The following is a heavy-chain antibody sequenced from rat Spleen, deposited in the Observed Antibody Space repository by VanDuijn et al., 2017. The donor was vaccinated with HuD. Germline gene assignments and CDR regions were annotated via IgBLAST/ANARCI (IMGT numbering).Heavy chain of an antibody. CDR2: IWSGGST. J-gene: IGHJ2*01. CDR1: GFSLTSNS. V-gene: IGHV2-15*01. D-gene: IGHD1-12*02. CDR3: TRDHMMVVIRD. Sequence: VQLKESGPGLVQPSQTLSLTCTVSGFSLTSNSISWVRQPPGKGLEWMGAIWSGGSTDYNSALKSRLSISRDTSKNQVFLKMNSLQTDDTGTYYCTRDHMMVVIRDWGQGVMVTVSS.